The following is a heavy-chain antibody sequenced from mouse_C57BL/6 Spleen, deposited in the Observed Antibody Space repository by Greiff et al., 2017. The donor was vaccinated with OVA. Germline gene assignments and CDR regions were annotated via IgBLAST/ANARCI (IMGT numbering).Heavy chain of an antibody. CDR3: ATQRDYFDY. Sequence: VQLQQSGPGLVKPSQSLSLTCSVTGYSITSGYYWNWIRQFPGNKLEWMGYISYDGSNNYNPSLKNRISITRDTSKNQFFLKLNSVTTEDTATYYCATQRDYFDYWGQGTTLTVSS. CDR2: ISYDGSN. V-gene: IGHV3-6*01. CDR1: GYSITSGYY. J-gene: IGHJ2*01.